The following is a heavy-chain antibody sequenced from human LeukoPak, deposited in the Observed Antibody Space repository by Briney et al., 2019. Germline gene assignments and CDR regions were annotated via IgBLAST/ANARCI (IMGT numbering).Heavy chain of an antibody. Sequence: GGSLRLSCAASGFTFSSYAMHWVRQAPGKGLEWVAVISYDGSNKYYADSVKGRFTISRDNSKNTLYLQMNRLRAEDTAVYYCARVDCSSTSCYQSWIQLWFRSYYYGMDVWGQGTTVTVSS. CDR3: ARVDCSSTSCYQSWIQLWFRSYYYGMDV. J-gene: IGHJ6*02. CDR1: GFTFSSYA. V-gene: IGHV3-30-3*01. D-gene: IGHD2-2*01. CDR2: ISYDGSNK.